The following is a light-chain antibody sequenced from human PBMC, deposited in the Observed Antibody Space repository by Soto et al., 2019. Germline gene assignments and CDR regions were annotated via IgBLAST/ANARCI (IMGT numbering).Light chain of an antibody. CDR2: DVS. V-gene: IGLV2-11*01. CDR3: CSYAGSYTSHVV. J-gene: IGLJ2*01. Sequence: QSALTQPRSVSGSPGQSVTISCTGTSSDVGGYNYVSWYQQHPGKAPKLMIYDVSKRPSGVPDRFSGSKSGNTASLTISGLQAEDEADYYGCSYAGSYTSHVVFGGGTKLTVL. CDR1: SSDVGGYNY.